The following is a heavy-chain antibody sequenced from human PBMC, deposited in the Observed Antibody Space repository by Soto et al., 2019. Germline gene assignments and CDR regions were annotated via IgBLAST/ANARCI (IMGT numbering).Heavy chain of an antibody. J-gene: IGHJ4*02. CDR3: ASLFPLGY. CDR1: GGSISSSSYY. D-gene: IGHD2-21*01. CDR2: IYYSGST. V-gene: IGHV4-39*01. Sequence: SETLSLTCTVSGGSISSSSYYWGWIRQPPGKGLEWIGSIYYSGSTYYNPSLRSRVTISVDTSKNQFSLKLSSVTAADTAVYYCASLFPLGYWGQGTLVTVSS.